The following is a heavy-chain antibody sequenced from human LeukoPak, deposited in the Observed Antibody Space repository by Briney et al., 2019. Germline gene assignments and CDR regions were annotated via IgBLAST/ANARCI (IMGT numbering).Heavy chain of an antibody. D-gene: IGHD1-14*01. Sequence: GGSLRLSCAASGFTFSSYWMSWVRQAPGKGLEWVANIKQDGSEKYYVDSVKGRFTISRDNAKNSLYLQMNSLRAEDTAVYDCARLTTNVELLFDYWGQGTLVTVSS. CDR2: IKQDGSEK. V-gene: IGHV3-7*01. CDR3: ARLTTNVELLFDY. J-gene: IGHJ4*02. CDR1: GFTFSSYW.